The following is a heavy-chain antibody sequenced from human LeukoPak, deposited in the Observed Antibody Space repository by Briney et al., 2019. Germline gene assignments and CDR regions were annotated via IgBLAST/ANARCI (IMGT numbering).Heavy chain of an antibody. CDR3: AREVPVGNYDILTGYFTWFDH. J-gene: IGHJ5*02. CDR1: GYTFTGYY. Sequence: ASVKVSCKASGYTFTGYYMHWVRQAPGQGLEWMGWINPNSGGTNYAQKFQGRVTMTRDTSISTAYMELSRLRSDDTAVYYCAREVPVGNYDILTGYFTWFDHWGQGTLVTVSS. D-gene: IGHD3-9*01. V-gene: IGHV1-2*02. CDR2: INPNSGGT.